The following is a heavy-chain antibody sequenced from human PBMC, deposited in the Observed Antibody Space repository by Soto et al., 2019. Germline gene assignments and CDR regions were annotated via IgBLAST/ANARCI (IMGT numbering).Heavy chain of an antibody. J-gene: IGHJ6*02. CDR3: AKALFRYFDNYPLDV. CDR2: IYPAGPT. V-gene: IGHV3-53*05. CDR1: GFTVSGMF. Sequence: AGGSLRLSCAASGFTVSGMFMNWVRQAPGKGLEWVSVIYPAGPTYYADSVKGRFTISRDNAKNSLYLQMSSLRTEDTALYYCAKALFRYFDNYPLDVWGQGTTVTAP.